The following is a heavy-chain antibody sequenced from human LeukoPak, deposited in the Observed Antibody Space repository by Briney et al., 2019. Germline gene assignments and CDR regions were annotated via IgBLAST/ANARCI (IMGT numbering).Heavy chain of an antibody. CDR3: AREHGGRRYYYGSGSYRYYFDY. D-gene: IGHD3-10*01. CDR1: GFTFSDYY. J-gene: IGHJ4*02. V-gene: IGHV3-11*01. CDR2: ISSSGSTI. Sequence: PGGSLRLSCAASGFTFSDYYMSWIRQAPGKGLEWVSYISSSGSTIYYADSVKGRFTISRDNAKNSLYLQMNSLRAEDTALYYCAREHGGRRYYYGSGSYRYYFDYWGQGTLVTVSS.